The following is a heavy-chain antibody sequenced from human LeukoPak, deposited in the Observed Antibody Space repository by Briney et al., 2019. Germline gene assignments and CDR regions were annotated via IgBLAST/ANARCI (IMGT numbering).Heavy chain of an antibody. D-gene: IGHD5-18*01. CDR1: GVSISSSDYY. CDR3: ARRRTAINRYGPYDAFDI. V-gene: IGHV4-39*01. J-gene: IGHJ3*02. CDR2: IYYSGRT. Sequence: PSETLSLTCTVSGVSISSSDYYWGWIRQPPGKGLEWIGSIYYSGRTYYNPPLKSRVTISEDTSKNQFSLKLSSVTAADTAVYYCARRRTAINRYGPYDAFDIWGPGTMVTVSS.